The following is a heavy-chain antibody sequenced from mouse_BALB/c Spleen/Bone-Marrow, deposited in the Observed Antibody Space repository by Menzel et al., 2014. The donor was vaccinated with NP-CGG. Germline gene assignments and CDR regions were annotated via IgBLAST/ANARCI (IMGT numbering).Heavy chain of an antibody. D-gene: IGHD2-14*01. V-gene: IGHV14-3*02. CDR3: AAYYRYLAWFAY. J-gene: IGHJ3*01. Sequence: VQLKQSGAELVKPGASVKLSCTASGFNIKDTYMHWVKQRPEQGLEWIGRIDPANGNTKYDPKFQGMATITADTSSNTAYLQLSSLTSEDTAVYYCAAYYRYLAWFAYWGQGTLVTVSA. CDR1: GFNIKDTY. CDR2: IDPANGNT.